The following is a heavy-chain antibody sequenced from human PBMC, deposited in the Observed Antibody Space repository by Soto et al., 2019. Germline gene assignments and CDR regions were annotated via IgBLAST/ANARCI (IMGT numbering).Heavy chain of an antibody. Sequence: PSETLSLTCTVSGGSISSSSYYWGWIRQPPGKGLEWIGGIYYSGSTYYNPSLKSRVTISVDTSKNQFSLKLSSTTAADTAVSYCARHSKRFFEPTELGFDPWGKGNMVTVSS. V-gene: IGHV4-39*01. J-gene: IGHJ5*02. D-gene: IGHD3-3*01. CDR3: ARHSKRFFEPTELGFDP. CDR2: IYYSGST. CDR1: GGSISSSSYY.